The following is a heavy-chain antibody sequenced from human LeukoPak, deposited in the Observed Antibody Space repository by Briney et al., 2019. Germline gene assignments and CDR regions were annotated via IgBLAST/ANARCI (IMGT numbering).Heavy chain of an antibody. CDR3: ARATSSGYFGY. V-gene: IGHV4-34*01. CDR1: GGSFSGYY. CDR2: IDLSGST. D-gene: IGHD3-22*01. Sequence: SETLSLTCAVYGGSFSGYYWSWIRQPPGKGLEWIGEIDLSGSTNYNPSLKSRVTISVDTSKNQFSLKLSSVTAADAAVYYCARATSSGYFGYWGQGTLVTVSS. J-gene: IGHJ4*02.